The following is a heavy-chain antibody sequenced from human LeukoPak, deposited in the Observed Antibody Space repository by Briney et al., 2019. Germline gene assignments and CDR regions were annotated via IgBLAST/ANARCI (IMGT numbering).Heavy chain of an antibody. CDR1: GYSFTSYW. V-gene: IGHV5-51*01. CDR2: IYPGDSDT. J-gene: IGHJ4*02. Sequence: GESLKISCKGSGYSFTSYWIGWVRQMPGKGLEWMGIIYPGDSDTRYSPSFQGQVTISADESISTAYLQWSSLKASDTAMYYCARHRRGITMVRGAAYDYWGQGTLVTVSS. CDR3: ARHRRGITMVRGAAYDY. D-gene: IGHD3-10*01.